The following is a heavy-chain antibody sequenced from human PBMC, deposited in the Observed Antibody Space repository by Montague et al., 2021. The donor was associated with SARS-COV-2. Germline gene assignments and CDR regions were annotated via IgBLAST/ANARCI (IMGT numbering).Heavy chain of an antibody. Sequence: SETLSLTCTVSGGSISSSSYYWSWIRQPPGKGLEWIGYIYYSGSTNYNPPLKSRVTISIDTSKNQFSLKLSSVTAADTAVYYCARQSGRLWGIAVAGAFDYWGQGTLVTVSS. D-gene: IGHD6-19*01. CDR1: GGSISSSSYY. CDR2: IYYSGST. V-gene: IGHV4-61*05. CDR3: ARQSGRLWGIAVAGAFDY. J-gene: IGHJ4*02.